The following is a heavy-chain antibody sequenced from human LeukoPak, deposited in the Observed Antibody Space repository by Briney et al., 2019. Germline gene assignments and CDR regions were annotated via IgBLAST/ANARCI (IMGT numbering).Heavy chain of an antibody. J-gene: IGHJ4*02. V-gene: IGHV1-69*01. D-gene: IGHD3-22*01. CDR2: ITPIFGTA. CDR3: ARLSGYSSGHYYSDY. CDR1: GGTFRSNA. Sequence: GASVKVSCKASGGTFRSNAISWVRQAPGQGLEWMGGITPIFGTANYAQKFQGRVTITAVESMSTAYMELSSLRSEDTAVYYCARLSGYSSGHYYSDYWGQGTLVTVSS.